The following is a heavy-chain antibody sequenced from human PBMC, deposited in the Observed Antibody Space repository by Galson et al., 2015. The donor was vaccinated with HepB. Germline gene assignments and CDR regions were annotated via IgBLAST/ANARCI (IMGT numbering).Heavy chain of an antibody. D-gene: IGHD5-18*01. CDR1: GFTFSSYA. CDR2: ISYDGSNK. V-gene: IGHV3-30*04. Sequence: SLRLSCAASGFTFSSYAMHWVRQAPGKGLEWVAVISYDGSNKYYADSVKGRFTISRDNSKNTLYLQMNSLRAEDTAVYYCARLAAGYSYGLRVAGIEALSFDYWGQGTLVTVSS. CDR3: ARLAAGYSYGLRVAGIEALSFDY. J-gene: IGHJ4*02.